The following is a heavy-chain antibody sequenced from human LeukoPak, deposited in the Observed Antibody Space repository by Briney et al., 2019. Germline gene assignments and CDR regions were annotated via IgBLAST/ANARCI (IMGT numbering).Heavy chain of an antibody. CDR3: ANYPGDY. J-gene: IGHJ4*02. CDR1: GFTFSSYG. Sequence: GGSLRLSCAASGFTFSSYGMHWVRQAPGKGLEWVAVISYDGSNKYYADSVKGRFTISRDNSKNTLYLQMNSLRAEDTAVYYCANYPGDYWGQGTLVTVSS. CDR2: ISYDGSNK. V-gene: IGHV3-30*18.